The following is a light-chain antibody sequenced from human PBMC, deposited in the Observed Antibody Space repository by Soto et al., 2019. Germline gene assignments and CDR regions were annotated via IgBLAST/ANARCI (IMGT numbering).Light chain of an antibody. CDR3: QQYNGYLTWT. V-gene: IGKV1-5*01. CDR2: DAS. CDR1: QSIVRW. J-gene: IGKJ1*01. Sequence: IQMTQSPSTLSASVGDRVTITCRASQSIVRWVAWYQQKPGKVPKLLIYDASSLESGVPSRFSGSGSGTEFTLTISSLQPDDFATYYCQQYNGYLTWTFGQGTKVENK.